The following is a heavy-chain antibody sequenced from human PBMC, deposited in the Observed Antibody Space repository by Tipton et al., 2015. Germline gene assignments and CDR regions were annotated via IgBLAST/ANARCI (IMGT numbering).Heavy chain of an antibody. CDR3: ARDLEHGMDV. D-gene: IGHD5-24*01. V-gene: IGHV4-39*07. CDR1: GGSISSSLHY. Sequence: TLSLTCTVSGGSISSSLHYWVWIRQPPGKGLEWIGSIYYSGSTYYNPSLKSRVTISVDTSKNQFSLTLNSVAAADTAVYYCARDLEHGMDVWGHGTTVTVSS. J-gene: IGHJ6*02. CDR2: IYYSGST.